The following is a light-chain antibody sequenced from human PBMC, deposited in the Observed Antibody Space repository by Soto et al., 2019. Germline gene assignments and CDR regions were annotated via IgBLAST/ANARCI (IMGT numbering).Light chain of an antibody. Sequence: IVLTQSPGTLSLSPGERATLSCRASQSVSSSYLAWYQQKPGQAPRLLIYGASHRATAIPARFSGSGSGTDFTLTISSLEPEDFAVYYCQQYDGSPGTFGQGTKVEIK. CDR3: QQYDGSPGT. J-gene: IGKJ1*01. CDR1: QSVSSSY. V-gene: IGKV3-20*01. CDR2: GAS.